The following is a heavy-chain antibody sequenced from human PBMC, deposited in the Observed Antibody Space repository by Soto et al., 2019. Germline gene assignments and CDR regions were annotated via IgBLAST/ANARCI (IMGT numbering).Heavy chain of an antibody. CDR2: ISSSSSYI. J-gene: IGHJ4*02. CDR3: ARDQPGYSYGYGLGY. V-gene: IGHV3-21*01. D-gene: IGHD5-18*01. CDR1: GFTFSSYS. Sequence: GGSLRLSCAASGFTFSSYSMNWVRQAPGKGLEWVSSISSSSSYIYYADSVKGRFTISRDNAKNSLYLQMNSLRAEDTAVYYCARDQPGYSYGYGLGYWGQGTLVTVAS.